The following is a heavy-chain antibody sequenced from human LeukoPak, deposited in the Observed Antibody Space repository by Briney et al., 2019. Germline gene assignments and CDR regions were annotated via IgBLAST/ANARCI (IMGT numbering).Heavy chain of an antibody. CDR3: ARSLSRYDFWSGYRTGMDV. J-gene: IGHJ6*02. V-gene: IGHV4-61*02. D-gene: IGHD3-3*01. Sequence: SETLSLTCTVSGGSISSGSYYWSWIRQPAGKGLEWIGRIYTSGSTNYNPSLKSRVTISVDASKTQFSLKLSSVTAADTAVYYCARSLSRYDFWSGYRTGMDVWGQGTTVTVSS. CDR2: IYTSGST. CDR1: GGSISSGSYY.